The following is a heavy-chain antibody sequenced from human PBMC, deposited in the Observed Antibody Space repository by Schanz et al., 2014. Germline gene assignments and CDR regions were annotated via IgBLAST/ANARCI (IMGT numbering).Heavy chain of an antibody. D-gene: IGHD6-13*01. CDR1: GYAFTTYG. J-gene: IGHJ4*02. CDR2: ISTFRNEDT. CDR3: ASSGAGYSSSWDFDY. V-gene: IGHV1-18*01. Sequence: QVQLVQSGAEVKKPGASVRVSCKVSGYAFTTYGISWVRQAPGQGPEFMGWISTFRNEDTNSAQRFQGRLTMTTDTSTSTAYMELSSLRSEDTAVYYCASSGAGYSSSWDFDYWGQGTLVTVSS.